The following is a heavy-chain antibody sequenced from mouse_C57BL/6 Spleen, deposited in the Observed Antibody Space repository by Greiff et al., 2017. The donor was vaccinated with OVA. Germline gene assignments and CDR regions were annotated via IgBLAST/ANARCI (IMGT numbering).Heavy chain of an antibody. D-gene: IGHD2-4*01. V-gene: IGHV1-5*01. CDR3: TSDYDEGGLDY. CDR2: IYPGNSDT. J-gene: IGHJ2*01. CDR1: GYTFTSYW. Sequence: VQLQQSGPVLARPGASVKMSCKTSGYTFTSYWMHWVKQRPGQGLEWIGAIYPGNSDTSYNQKFKGKAKLTAVTSASTAYMELSSLTNEDSAVYYCTSDYDEGGLDYWGQGTTLTVSS.